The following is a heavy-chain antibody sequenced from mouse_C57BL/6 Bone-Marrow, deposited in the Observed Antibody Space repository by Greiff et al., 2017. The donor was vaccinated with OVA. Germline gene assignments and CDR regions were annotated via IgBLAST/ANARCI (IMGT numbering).Heavy chain of an antibody. V-gene: IGHV14-4*01. J-gene: IGHJ4*01. CDR1: GFNIKDDY. Sequence: EVQRVESGAELVRPGASVKLSCTASGFNIKDDYMHWVKQRPEQGLEWIGWIDPENGDTEYASKFQGKATITADTSSNTAYLQLSSLTSEDTAVYYCTTWGGAMDYWGQGTSVTVSS. CDR2: IDPENGDT. CDR3: TTWGGAMDY.